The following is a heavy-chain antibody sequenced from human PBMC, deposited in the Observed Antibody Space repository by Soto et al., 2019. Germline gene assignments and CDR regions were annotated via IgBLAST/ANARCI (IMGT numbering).Heavy chain of an antibody. CDR3: ALGSSSFEAPAYHDY. CDR2: IIPIFGTA. CDR1: GGTFSSYA. J-gene: IGHJ4*02. D-gene: IGHD6-6*01. V-gene: IGHV1-69*13. Sequence: GASVKVSCKASGGTFSSYAISWVRQAPGQGLEWMGGIIPIFGTANYAQKFQGRVTITADESTSTAYMELSSLRSEDTAVYYCALGSSSFEAPAYHDYWGQGTLVTVSS.